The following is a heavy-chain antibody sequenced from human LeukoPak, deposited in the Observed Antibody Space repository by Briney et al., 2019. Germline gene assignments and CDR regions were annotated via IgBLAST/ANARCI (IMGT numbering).Heavy chain of an antibody. V-gene: IGHV1-2*02. D-gene: IGHD4-11*01. Sequence: ASVKVSCKASGFIFTGQDIHWVRQAPGQGLEWMGWINPNSGDTNYAQKYQGRVTMTRDTSISTAYMELSRLTFDDASVYYCARGVGLTTLTPNDYWGQGTLVTVSS. CDR2: INPNSGDT. CDR1: GFIFTGQD. CDR3: ARGVGLTTLTPNDY. J-gene: IGHJ4*02.